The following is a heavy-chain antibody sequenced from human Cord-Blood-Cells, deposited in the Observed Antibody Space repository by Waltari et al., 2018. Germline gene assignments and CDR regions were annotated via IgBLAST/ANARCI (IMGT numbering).Heavy chain of an antibody. CDR2: IDWDDDK. CDR1: GFSLSTSGMC. Sequence: QVTLRESGPALVKPTQTLTLTCTFSGFSLSTSGMCVSWIRQPPGKALEWLALIDWDDDKYYSTSLKTMLTISKDTSKNQVVLTMTNMDPVDTATYYCARIPLYCTGGVCYGHFDYWGQGTLVTVSS. J-gene: IGHJ4*02. D-gene: IGHD2-8*02. V-gene: IGHV2-70*01. CDR3: ARIPLYCTGGVCYGHFDY.